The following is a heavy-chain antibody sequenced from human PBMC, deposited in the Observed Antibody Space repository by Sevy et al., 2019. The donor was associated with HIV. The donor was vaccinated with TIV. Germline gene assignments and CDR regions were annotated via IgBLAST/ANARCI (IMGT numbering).Heavy chain of an antibody. CDR1: GFTFSSYD. Sequence: GGSLRLSCAASGFTFSSYDMNWVRQAPGKGLEWVSVIYSGGRIYYADSVRGRFTVSRDNSKNTLYLQMNSLRAEDTAVYYCAREDIVLGEDNYYGMDVWGQGTTVTVSS. J-gene: IGHJ6*02. D-gene: IGHD2-15*01. CDR2: IYSGGRI. CDR3: AREDIVLGEDNYYGMDV. V-gene: IGHV3-53*01.